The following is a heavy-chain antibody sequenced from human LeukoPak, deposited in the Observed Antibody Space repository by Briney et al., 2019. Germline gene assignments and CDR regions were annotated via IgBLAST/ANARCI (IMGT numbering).Heavy chain of an antibody. J-gene: IGHJ4*02. Sequence: NPSETLSLTCTVSGGSISSYYWSWIRQPAGKGLEWIGRIYPSGSTNYNPSLKSRVTMSVDTSKNQFSLKLTSVTAADTAVYYCARTSPRAATFDYWGQGTLVTVSS. CDR3: ARTSPRAATFDY. CDR1: GGSISSYY. CDR2: IYPSGST. D-gene: IGHD2-15*01. V-gene: IGHV4-4*07.